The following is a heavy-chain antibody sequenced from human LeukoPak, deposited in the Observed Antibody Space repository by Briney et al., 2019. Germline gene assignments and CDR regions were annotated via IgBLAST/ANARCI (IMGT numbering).Heavy chain of an antibody. J-gene: IGHJ6*02. V-gene: IGHV3-73*01. CDR3: TTNTGDYDYSFYYGVDL. D-gene: IGHD4-17*01. CDR2: IRSKAITYAT. Sequence: GGSLKLSCAASGFTFSGSAMHWVRQASGKGLEWVGRIRSKAITYATAYAASVKGRFTISRDDSKNTAYLQMNSLRTEDTSVYYCTTNTGDYDYSFYYGVDLWGLGTTVTVSS. CDR1: GFTFSGSA.